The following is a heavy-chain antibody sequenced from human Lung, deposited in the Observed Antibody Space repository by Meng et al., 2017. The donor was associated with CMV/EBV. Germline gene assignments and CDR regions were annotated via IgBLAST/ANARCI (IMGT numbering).Heavy chain of an antibody. D-gene: IGHD2-8*01. Sequence: GGSXRLXCAASGFTFTTYWMTWVRQAPGKGLEWVANIKEDGSGQWYVDSVKGRFTISRDNDKQSVYLQMDSLRAEDTAVYYCVRYTNSHYGMDVWGQGNTVTVSS. CDR2: IKEDGSGQ. CDR3: VRYTNSHYGMDV. V-gene: IGHV3-7*01. J-gene: IGHJ6*02. CDR1: GFTFTTYW.